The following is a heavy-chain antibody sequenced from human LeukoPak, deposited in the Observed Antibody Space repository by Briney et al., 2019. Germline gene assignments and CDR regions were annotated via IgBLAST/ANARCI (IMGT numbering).Heavy chain of an antibody. D-gene: IGHD3-22*01. CDR1: GGSFSGYY. Sequence: SETLSLTCAVYGGSFSGYYWSWIRQPPGKGLEWTGYIYTSGSTNYNPSLKSRVTISVDTSKNQFSLKLSSVTAADTAVHYCARGYYYDSSGHLGPYYYYYMDVWGKGTTVTVSS. CDR3: ARGYYYDSSGHLGPYYYYYMDV. V-gene: IGHV4-4*09. J-gene: IGHJ6*03. CDR2: IYTSGST.